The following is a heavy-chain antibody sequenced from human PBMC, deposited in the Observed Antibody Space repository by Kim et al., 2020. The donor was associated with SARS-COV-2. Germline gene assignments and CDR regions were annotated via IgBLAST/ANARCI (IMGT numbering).Heavy chain of an antibody. V-gene: IGHV3-33*01. CDR2: IWYDGSNK. CDR1: GFTFSSYG. Sequence: GGSLRLSCAASGFTFSSYGMHWVRQAPGKGLEWVAVIWYDGSNKYYADSVKGRFTISRDNSKNTLYLQMNSLRAEDTAVYYCARDNYDIWSGYYFRYYYYYNVDVWGTGTTGTVSS. D-gene: IGHD3-3*01. J-gene: IGHJ6*03. CDR3: ARDNYDIWSGYYFRYYYYYNVDV.